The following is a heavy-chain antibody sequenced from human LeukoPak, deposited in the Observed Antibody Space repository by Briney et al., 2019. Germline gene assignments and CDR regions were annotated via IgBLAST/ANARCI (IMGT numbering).Heavy chain of an antibody. CDR3: ARDKFDSNGYYLDY. CDR1: GGSFSGYY. D-gene: IGHD3-22*01. V-gene: IGHV4-34*01. Sequence: PSETLSLTCAVYGGSFSGYYWSWIRQPPGKGREWTGEINQTGNTNYNPSLQSRVTISEDTSKNQFSLKLSSVTAADTAVYYCARDKFDSNGYYLDYWGQGTQVTVSS. CDR2: INQTGNT. J-gene: IGHJ4*02.